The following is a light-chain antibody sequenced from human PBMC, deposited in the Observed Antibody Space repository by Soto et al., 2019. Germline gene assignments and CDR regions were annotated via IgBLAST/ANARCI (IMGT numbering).Light chain of an antibody. CDR1: SSDVGDYDY. CDR3: SSYTASGTLPYV. V-gene: IGLV2-14*01. J-gene: IGLJ1*01. Sequence: SALAQPASVSGSFGQSITISCTGTSSDVGDYDYVSWYQQHPGKAPKLMIYEVSNRPSGVSNRFSGSKSGNTASLTIAGLQTEDEADYYCSSYTASGTLPYVFGTGTKVTVL. CDR2: EVS.